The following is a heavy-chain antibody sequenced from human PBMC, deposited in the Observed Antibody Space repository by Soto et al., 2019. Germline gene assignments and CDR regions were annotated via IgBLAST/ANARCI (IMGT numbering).Heavy chain of an antibody. V-gene: IGHV3-33*01. CDR1: GFTFSSYG. CDR2: IWYDGSNK. Sequence: QVQLVESGGGVVQPGRSLRLSCAASGFTFSSYGMHWVRQAPGKGLEWVAVIWYDGSNKYYADSVKGRFTISRDNSKNTLYLQMNSLRAEDTAVYYCARVESYWYFDLWGRGTLVTVSS. CDR3: ARVESYWYFDL. J-gene: IGHJ2*01.